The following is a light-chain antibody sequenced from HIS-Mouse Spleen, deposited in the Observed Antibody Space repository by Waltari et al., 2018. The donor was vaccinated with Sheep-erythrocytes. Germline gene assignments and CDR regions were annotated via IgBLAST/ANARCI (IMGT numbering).Light chain of an antibody. CDR3: QQYYSTPFT. CDR2: WAS. Sequence: DIVMTQSPDSLAVSLGERATINCKSSQSVLYSSNNKNYLAWYQQKPGQPPKLLVYWASTRESGVPDRFSGSGSGTDFTLPISGLQAEDVAVYYCQQYYSTPFTFGPGTKVDIK. V-gene: IGKV4-1*01. CDR1: QSVLYSSNNKNY. J-gene: IGKJ3*01.